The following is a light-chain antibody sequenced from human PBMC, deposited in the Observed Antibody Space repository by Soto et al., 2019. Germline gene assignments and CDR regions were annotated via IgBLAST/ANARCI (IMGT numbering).Light chain of an antibody. CDR2: GTS. Sequence: QSVLTQPPSASGTPGQRVTISCSGSSSNIGSNTVNWYQQLPGRAPKLLLSGTSHRPSGVPDRFSGSKSGTSASLAITGLQADDEADYYCQTSHSGLIGLIFGTGTKVTVL. CDR3: QTSHSGLIGLI. CDR1: SSNIGSNT. J-gene: IGLJ1*01. V-gene: IGLV1-44*01.